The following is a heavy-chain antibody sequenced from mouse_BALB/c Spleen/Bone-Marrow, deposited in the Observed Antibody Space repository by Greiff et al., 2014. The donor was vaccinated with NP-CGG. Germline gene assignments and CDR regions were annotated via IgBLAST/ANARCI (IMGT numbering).Heavy chain of an antibody. V-gene: IGHV14-3*02. CDR3: ASYYYGSSLFAY. CDR2: IDPADGNT. D-gene: IGHD1-1*01. Sequence: VQLQQSGAELVKPGASVKLSCTASGFNIKDTYMHWVKQRPEQGLEWIGRIDPADGNTKYDPKFQGKATITADTSSNTAYLQISSLTSEDTAVYYCASYYYGSSLFAYWGQGTLVTVSA. CDR1: GFNIKDTY. J-gene: IGHJ3*01.